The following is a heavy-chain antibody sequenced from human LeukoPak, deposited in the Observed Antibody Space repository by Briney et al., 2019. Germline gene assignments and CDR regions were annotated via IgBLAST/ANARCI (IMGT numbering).Heavy chain of an antibody. CDR2: ISHSGST. V-gene: IGHV4-59*01. Sequence: KPSETLSLTCTVSGGSINSYYYNCIRQPPGKGLECIGYISHSGSTNYNPSLRSRVTISIDTSKNQFSLKLSSVTAADTAVYYCATRSSGYYYGMDVWGQGTTVTVSS. CDR1: GGSINSYY. D-gene: IGHD6-6*01. CDR3: ATRSSGYYYGMDV. J-gene: IGHJ6*02.